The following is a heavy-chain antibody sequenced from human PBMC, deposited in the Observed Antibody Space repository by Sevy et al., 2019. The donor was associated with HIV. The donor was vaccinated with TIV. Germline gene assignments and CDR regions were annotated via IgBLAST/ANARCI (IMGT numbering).Heavy chain of an antibody. CDR3: AGTYGSESFTNPLDY. Sequence: ASVKVACKASGYTFTGYYMHWVRQAPGQGLEWMGWINPNSGGTNYAQKFQGRVTMTRDTSISTAYMERSSLRSDVTAVYYCAGTYGSESFTNPLDYWGQGTLVTVSS. V-gene: IGHV1-2*02. CDR2: INPNSGGT. J-gene: IGHJ4*02. D-gene: IGHD3-10*01. CDR1: GYTFTGYY.